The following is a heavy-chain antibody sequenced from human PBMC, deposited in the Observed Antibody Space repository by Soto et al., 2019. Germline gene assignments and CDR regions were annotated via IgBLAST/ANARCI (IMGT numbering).Heavy chain of an antibody. CDR1: GYTFTRNG. J-gene: IGHJ6*02. Sequence: ASVKVSCKTSGYTFTRNGISWVRQAPGQGLEWMGWISPKSGSIKYAQKFQGRVIMTTDTSTSTAYMELRSLRSDDTAVYYCVKDRDSNSWPSRDVWGPGTTVTASS. CDR2: ISPKSGSI. CDR3: VKDRDSNSWPSRDV. D-gene: IGHD3-22*01. V-gene: IGHV1-18*01.